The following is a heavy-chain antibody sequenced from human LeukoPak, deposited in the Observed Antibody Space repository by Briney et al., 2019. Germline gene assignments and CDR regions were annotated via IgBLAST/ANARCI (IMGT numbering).Heavy chain of an antibody. J-gene: IGHJ6*03. Sequence: SETLSLTCTVSGGSISSYYWSWIRQPPGKGLEWIGYIYYTGSTNYNPSLKSRVTISVDTSKNQFSLKLSSVTAADTAVYYCASDVYTPYYYYMDVWGKGTTVTVSS. CDR3: ASDVYTPYYYYMDV. D-gene: IGHD5/OR15-5a*01. CDR1: GGSISSYY. V-gene: IGHV4-59*01. CDR2: IYYTGST.